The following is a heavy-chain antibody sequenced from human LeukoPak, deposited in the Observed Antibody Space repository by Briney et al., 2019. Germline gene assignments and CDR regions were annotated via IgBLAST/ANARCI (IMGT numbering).Heavy chain of an antibody. D-gene: IGHD4-23*01. CDR1: GFTFSSYA. CDR3: ARAPRRWLDY. Sequence: GRSLRLSCAASGFTFSSYAMHWVRQAPGKGLEWVAVISYDGSNKYYADSVKGRFTISRDNSKNTLYLQMNSLRAEDTAVYYCARAPRRWLDYWGQGRLVTVSS. V-gene: IGHV3-30*04. J-gene: IGHJ4*02. CDR2: ISYDGSNK.